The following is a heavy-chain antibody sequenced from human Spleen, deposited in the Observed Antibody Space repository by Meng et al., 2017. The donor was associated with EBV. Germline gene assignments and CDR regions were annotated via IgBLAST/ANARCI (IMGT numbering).Heavy chain of an antibody. CDR2: MNPNSGNT. J-gene: IGHJ5*01. D-gene: IGHD4-23*01. CDR1: GYTFTSFD. CDR3: ARVYGGNSDS. Sequence: QVQLVQSGAEGQKPGASVKVSCKTSGYTFTSFDINWVRQATGQGLEWMGWMNPNSGNTGYAQKFQGRITMTRDTSISTAYMELSSLRSEDTAIYYCARVYGGNSDSWGQGTLVTVSS. V-gene: IGHV1-8*01.